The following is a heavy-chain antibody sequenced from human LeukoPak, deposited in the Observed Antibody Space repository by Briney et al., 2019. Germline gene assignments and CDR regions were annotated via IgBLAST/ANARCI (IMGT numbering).Heavy chain of an antibody. Sequence: GGSLRLSCAASGFTFSSYWMSWVRQAPGKGLEWVANIKQDGSEKYYVDSVKGRFTISRDNAKNSLYLQMNSLRAEDTAVYYCARDICSSISCYLNWFDPWGQGTLLTV. D-gene: IGHD2-2*01. CDR1: GFTFSSYW. CDR3: ARDICSSISCYLNWFDP. V-gene: IGHV3-7*01. J-gene: IGHJ5*02. CDR2: IKQDGSEK.